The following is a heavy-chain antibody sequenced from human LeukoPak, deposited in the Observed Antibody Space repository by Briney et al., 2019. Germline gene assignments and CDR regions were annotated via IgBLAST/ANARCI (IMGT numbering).Heavy chain of an antibody. D-gene: IGHD2-21*01. CDR3: ARDRGGPLYWGSEIDY. V-gene: IGHV3-30*04. J-gene: IGHJ4*02. Sequence: SGGSLRLSCAASGFTLSSYVMHWVRQAPGKGLEWVAIISYDGSNEYYADSVKGRFTISRDNSKNTLYLQMNSLRAEDTAVYYCARDRGGPLYWGSEIDYWGQGTLVTVSS. CDR2: ISYDGSNE. CDR1: GFTLSSYV.